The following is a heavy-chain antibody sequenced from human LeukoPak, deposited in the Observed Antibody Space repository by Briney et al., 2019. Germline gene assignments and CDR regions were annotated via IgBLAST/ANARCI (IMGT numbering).Heavy chain of an antibody. V-gene: IGHV3-66*01. J-gene: IGHJ4*02. CDR2: IYSGGST. D-gene: IGHD3-3*01. Sequence: GGSLRLSCAASGFTVSSNYMSWVRQAPGKGLEWVSVIYSGGSTYYADSVKGRFTISRDNSKNTLYLQMNSLRAEVTAVYYCARDDYDFWSGFDYWGQGTLVTVSS. CDR1: GFTVSSNY. CDR3: ARDDYDFWSGFDY.